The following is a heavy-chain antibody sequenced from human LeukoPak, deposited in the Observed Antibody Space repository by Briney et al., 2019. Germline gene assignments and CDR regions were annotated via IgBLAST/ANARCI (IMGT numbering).Heavy chain of an antibody. CDR1: GGSITSY. CDR2: IYYSGST. J-gene: IGHJ6*02. CDR3: ARDFRGNYGSRGMDV. V-gene: IGHV4-59*01. Sequence: SETLALTCTVSGGSITSYWSWIRQPPGKGLEWIGYIYYSGSTNYNPSLKSRVTMSIDTSKNQFSLKLSSVTAADTAVYYCARDFRGNYGSRGMDVWGQGTTVTVSS. D-gene: IGHD5-24*01.